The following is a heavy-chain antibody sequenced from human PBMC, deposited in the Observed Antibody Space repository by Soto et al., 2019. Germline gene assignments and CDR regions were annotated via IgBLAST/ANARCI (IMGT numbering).Heavy chain of an antibody. CDR3: ARGDSTDCSNGVCSFFYNHDMDV. D-gene: IGHD2-8*01. V-gene: IGHV1-2*04. CDR1: GYSFTYYH. CDR2: INPKSGGT. J-gene: IGHJ6*02. Sequence: AASGKVSCKASGYSFTYYHIHWVRQAPGQGLEWLGRINPKSGGTSTAQKFQGWVTMTTDTSISTASMELTRLTSDDTAIYYCARGDSTDCSNGVCSFFYNHDMDVWGQGTTVTVSS.